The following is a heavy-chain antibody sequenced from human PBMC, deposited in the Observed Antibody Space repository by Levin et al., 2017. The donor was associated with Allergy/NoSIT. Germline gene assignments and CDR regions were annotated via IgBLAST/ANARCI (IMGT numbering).Heavy chain of an antibody. J-gene: IGHJ4*02. V-gene: IGHV3-53*01. CDR1: GFTVSRNY. Sequence: PGGSLRLSCAASGFTVSRNYMTWVRQAPGKGPEWVSVIHMDGRTYYADSVKGRFTISRDNSKNAVFLQMNSLRAEDTAVYYCVRDSGYDSSWGYWGQGTLVTVSS. D-gene: IGHD5-12*01. CDR2: IHMDGRT. CDR3: VRDSGYDSSWGY.